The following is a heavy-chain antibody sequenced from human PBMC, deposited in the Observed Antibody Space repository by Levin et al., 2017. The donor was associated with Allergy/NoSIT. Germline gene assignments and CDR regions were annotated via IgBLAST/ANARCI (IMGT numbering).Heavy chain of an antibody. CDR3: ARHIDYGDYWYFDL. CDR2: IYPGDSDT. D-gene: IGHD4-17*01. Sequence: GGSLRLSCKGSGYSFTSYWIGWVRQMPGKGLEWMGIIYPGDSDTRYSPSFQGQVTISADKSISTAYLQWSSLKASDTAMYYCARHIDYGDYWYFDLWGRGTLVTVSS. V-gene: IGHV5-51*01. CDR1: GYSFTSYW. J-gene: IGHJ2*01.